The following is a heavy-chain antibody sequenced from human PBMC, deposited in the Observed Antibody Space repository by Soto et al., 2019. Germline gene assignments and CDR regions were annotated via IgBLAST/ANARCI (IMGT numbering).Heavy chain of an antibody. D-gene: IGHD6-19*01. CDR3: AHSSGWYGYYGMDV. V-gene: IGHV1-2*04. J-gene: IGHJ6*04. CDR1: GYTFTGYY. Sequence: QVQLVQSGAEVKKPGASVKVSCKASGYTFTGYYMHWVRQAPGQGLAWMGWINPNSGGTNYEQKFQGWVTMTRDPSISTAYLELSRLRSDDTAVYYCAHSSGWYGYYGMDVWGKVTTVTVSS. CDR2: INPNSGGT.